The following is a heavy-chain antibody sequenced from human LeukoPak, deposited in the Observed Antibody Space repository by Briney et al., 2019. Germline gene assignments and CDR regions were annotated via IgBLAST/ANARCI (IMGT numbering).Heavy chain of an antibody. Sequence: SETLSLTCTVSGGSISSSSYHWGWIRQPPGKGLEWIGSIYYSGSTYYNPSLKSRVTISVDTSKNQFSLKLSSVTAADTAVYYCASSIVGSGSYGTSFFDYWGQGTLVTVSS. CDR1: GGSISSSSYH. CDR3: ASSIVGSGSYGTSFFDY. V-gene: IGHV4-39*01. D-gene: IGHD1-26*01. CDR2: IYYSGST. J-gene: IGHJ4*02.